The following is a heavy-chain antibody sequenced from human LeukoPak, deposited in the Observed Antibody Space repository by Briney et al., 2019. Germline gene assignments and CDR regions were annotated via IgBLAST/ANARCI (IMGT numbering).Heavy chain of an antibody. CDR1: GFALGSNY. D-gene: IGHD1-26*01. V-gene: IGHV3-53*05. J-gene: IGHJ4*02. Sequence: PGGSLRLSCVASGFALGSNYMSWVRQAPGKGLEWVSLIYSGGAIRYADAVKGRFTISRDNSKNMLYLQMNSLRAEDTAVYYCAKDTRTFDYWGQGTLVTVSS. CDR2: IYSGGAI. CDR3: AKDTRTFDY.